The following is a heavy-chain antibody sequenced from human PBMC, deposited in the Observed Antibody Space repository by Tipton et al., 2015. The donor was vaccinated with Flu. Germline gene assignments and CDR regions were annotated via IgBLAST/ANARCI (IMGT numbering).Heavy chain of an antibody. J-gene: IGHJ4*02. CDR2: VYYSDNGGT. V-gene: IGHV4-59*01. CDR1: GGSIGTYY. D-gene: IGHD3-10*01. CDR3: ARDLRASYYFDY. Sequence: LRLSCSVSGGSIGTYYWSWIRQPPGKGLEWIGYVYYSDNGGTRYNPSLKSRLTISVDTSKNQFSLKLSSVTAADTAVYYCARDLRASYYFDYWGQGTLVTVSS.